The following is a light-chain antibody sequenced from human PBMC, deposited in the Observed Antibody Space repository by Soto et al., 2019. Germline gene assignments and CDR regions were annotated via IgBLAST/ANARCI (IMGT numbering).Light chain of an antibody. CDR1: QGISNY. Sequence: DIQMTQFPSTLSASVGDRVTITCRARQGISNYLAWYQQKPGKVPKXLIYAASTLQSGVPSRFSGSGSGTDVTLTISSLQPEDGATYDCQKYSSAPRTFGQGTKVDIK. J-gene: IGKJ1*01. CDR2: AAS. V-gene: IGKV1-27*01. CDR3: QKYSSAPRT.